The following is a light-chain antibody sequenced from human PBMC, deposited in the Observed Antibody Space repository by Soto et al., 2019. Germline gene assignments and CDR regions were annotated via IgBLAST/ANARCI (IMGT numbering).Light chain of an antibody. Sequence: EIVMTQSPATLSVSPGESATLSCRASQSVSNNLTWYQQKPGQPPRLLIYGASTRATGVPGRFSGSGSGTEFTLTISSLQSEDFAVYCCQQYNDWWTFGRGTKVEIK. J-gene: IGKJ1*01. V-gene: IGKV3-15*01. CDR2: GAS. CDR1: QSVSNN. CDR3: QQYNDWWT.